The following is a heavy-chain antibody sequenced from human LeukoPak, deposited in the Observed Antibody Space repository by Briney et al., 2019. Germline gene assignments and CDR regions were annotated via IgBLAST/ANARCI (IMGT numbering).Heavy chain of an antibody. CDR2: INWNGGST. J-gene: IGHJ6*03. CDR3: ARAVHPLDSGGYYYYYYYYMDV. D-gene: IGHD3-22*01. CDR1: GFTFDDYG. V-gene: IGHV3-20*04. Sequence: PGGSLRLSCAASGFTFDDYGMSWVRQAPGKGLEWVSGINWNGGSTGYADSVKGRFTISRDNAKNSLYLQMSSLRAEDTALYYCARAVHPLDSGGYYYYYYYYMDVWGKGTTVTVSS.